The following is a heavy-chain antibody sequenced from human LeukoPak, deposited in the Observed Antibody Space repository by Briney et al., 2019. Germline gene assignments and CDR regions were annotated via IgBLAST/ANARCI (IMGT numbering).Heavy chain of an antibody. Sequence: ASVKVSCKASGGTFSSYAISWVRQAPGQGLEWMGRIIPIFGIANYAQKFQGRVTITADKSTSTAYMELSSLRSEDTAVYYCAGWGTTDDAFDIWGQGTMVTVSS. V-gene: IGHV1-69*04. CDR1: GGTFSSYA. D-gene: IGHD3-16*01. CDR2: IIPIFGIA. J-gene: IGHJ3*02. CDR3: AGWGTTDDAFDI.